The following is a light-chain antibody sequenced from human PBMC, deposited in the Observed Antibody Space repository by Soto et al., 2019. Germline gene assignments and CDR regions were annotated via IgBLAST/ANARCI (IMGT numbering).Light chain of an antibody. J-gene: IGLJ1*01. CDR1: SSDVGGYNY. CDR3: SSYTSSSRYV. V-gene: IGLV2-14*01. Sequence: QSALTQPASVSGSPGQSITISCTGTSSDVGGYNYVSWYQQHPGKAPKLMIYDVSNRPSGVSNRFSCSKSGNRASLTISGLQAEDEADDYCSSYTSSSRYVFGTGTKLTVL. CDR2: DVS.